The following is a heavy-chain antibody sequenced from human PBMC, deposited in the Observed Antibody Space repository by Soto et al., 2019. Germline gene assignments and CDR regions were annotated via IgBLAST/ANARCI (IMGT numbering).Heavy chain of an antibody. CDR2: ISGSGSTT. CDR3: ARSSLTYFEF. Sequence: QVLLEESGGGLVKPGGSLRLSCTASGFTFSDYYMSWIRQAPGKGLEWLAYISGSGSTTYYTDSVKGRFAISRDNARTSLYLQINSLRVEDSAVYYCARSSLTYFEFWGQGTLVTVSS. CDR1: GFTFSDYY. V-gene: IGHV3-11*01. J-gene: IGHJ4*02.